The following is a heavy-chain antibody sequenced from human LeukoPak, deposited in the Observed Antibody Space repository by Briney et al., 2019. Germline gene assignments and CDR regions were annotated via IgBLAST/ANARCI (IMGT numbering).Heavy chain of an antibody. CDR1: GGSFSGYY. Sequence: SETLSLTCAVYGGSFSGYYWSWIRQPPGKGLEWIGEINHSGSTNCNPSLKSRVTISVDTSKNQFSLKLSSVTAADTAVYYCARVGLRHGYNYWFDPWGQGTLVTVSS. CDR2: INHSGST. CDR3: ARVGLRHGYNYWFDP. J-gene: IGHJ5*02. V-gene: IGHV4-34*01. D-gene: IGHD5-24*01.